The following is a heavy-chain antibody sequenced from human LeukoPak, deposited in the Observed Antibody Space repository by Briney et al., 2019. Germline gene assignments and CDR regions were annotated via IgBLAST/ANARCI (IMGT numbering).Heavy chain of an antibody. CDR3: AKDRYYDILTGYIDY. Sequence: GRSLRLSCAASGFTFSSYGMHWVRQAPGKGLKWVAVISYDGSNKYYADSVKGRFTISRDNSKNTLYLQMNSLRAEDTAVYYCAKDRYYDILTGYIDYWGQGTLVTVSS. V-gene: IGHV3-30*18. CDR1: GFTFSSYG. J-gene: IGHJ4*02. CDR2: ISYDGSNK. D-gene: IGHD3-9*01.